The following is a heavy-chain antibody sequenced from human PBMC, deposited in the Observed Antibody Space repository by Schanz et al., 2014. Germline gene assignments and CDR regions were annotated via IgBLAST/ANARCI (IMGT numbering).Heavy chain of an antibody. CDR1: GFTLSNYA. CDR3: AKSQGSSFDS. J-gene: IGHJ4*02. V-gene: IGHV3-64D*06. CDR2: ISHDGYST. Sequence: EVQLVESGGGLAQPGGSLRLSCAASGFTLSNYAMSWVRQAPGKGLEYVSAISHDGYSTYYADSVKGRFTISSDNSKSTLYLQMSSLRAEDTAVYYCAKSQGSSFDSWGQGTLVTVSS. D-gene: IGHD6-13*01.